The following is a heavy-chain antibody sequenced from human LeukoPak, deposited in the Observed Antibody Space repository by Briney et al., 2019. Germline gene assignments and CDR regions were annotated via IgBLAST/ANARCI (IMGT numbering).Heavy chain of an antibody. V-gene: IGHV4-34*01. CDR2: INHSGST. J-gene: IGHJ5*02. CDR3: ARAGSYYDILTGSNWFDP. Sequence: SETLSLTCAVYGGSFSGYYWSWIRQPPGKGLEWIGEINHSGSTYYNPSLKSRVTISVDRSKNQFSLKLSSVTAADTAVYYCARAGSYYDILTGSNWFDPWGQGTLVTVSS. D-gene: IGHD3-9*01. CDR1: GGSFSGYY.